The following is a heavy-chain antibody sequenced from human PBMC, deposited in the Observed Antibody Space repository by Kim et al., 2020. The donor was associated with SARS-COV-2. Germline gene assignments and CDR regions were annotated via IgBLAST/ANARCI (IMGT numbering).Heavy chain of an antibody. Sequence: GGSLRLSCAASGFTFSSYWMSWVRQAPGKGLEWVANIKQDGSEKYYVDSVKGRFTISRDNAKNSLYLQMNSLRAEDTAVYYCARDVVWQQLVFVEWVRNNWFDPWGQGTLVTVSS. CDR2: IKQDGSEK. J-gene: IGHJ5*02. V-gene: IGHV3-7*03. D-gene: IGHD6-13*01. CDR1: GFTFSSYW. CDR3: ARDVVWQQLVFVEWVRNNWFDP.